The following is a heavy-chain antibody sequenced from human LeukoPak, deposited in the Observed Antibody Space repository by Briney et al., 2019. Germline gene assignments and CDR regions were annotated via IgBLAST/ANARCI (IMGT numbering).Heavy chain of an antibody. CDR2: INRDGSSI. CDR1: GFIFSSYW. J-gene: IGHJ4*02. Sequence: GGSLRLSCAASGFIFSSYWMHWVRQAPGKGLVWVSRINRDGSSISYADSVKGRFTISRDNAKNTVYLQMNSLRAEDTGVYYCARATFSSSGHSYWGQGTLVTVSS. V-gene: IGHV3-74*01. CDR3: ARATFSSSGHSY. D-gene: IGHD6-13*01.